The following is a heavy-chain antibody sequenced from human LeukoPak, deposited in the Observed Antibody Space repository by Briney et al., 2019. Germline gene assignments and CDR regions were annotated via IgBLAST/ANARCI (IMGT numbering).Heavy chain of an antibody. CDR1: GYTFTSYY. D-gene: IGHD2-21*01. Sequence: GASVKVSCKASGYTFTSYYMHWVRQAPGQGLEWMGIINPSGGSTSYAQKFQGRVTMTRDTSTSTVYMELSSLRSEDTAVYHCAAHSYCGGDCYSKSDYWGQGTLVTVSS. V-gene: IGHV1-46*03. CDR3: AAHSYCGGDCYSKSDY. J-gene: IGHJ4*02. CDR2: INPSGGST.